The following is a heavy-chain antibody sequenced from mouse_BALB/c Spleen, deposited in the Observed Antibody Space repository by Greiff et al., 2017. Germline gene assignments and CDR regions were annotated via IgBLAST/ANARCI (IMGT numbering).Heavy chain of an antibody. J-gene: IGHJ2*01. CDR3: ARFTTVAAFDY. Sequence: QVQLQQPGAELVKPGASVRISCKASGYTFTSYYIHWVKQRPGQGLEWIGWIYPGNVNTKYNEKFKGKATLTADKSSSTAYMQLSSLTSEDSAVYFCARFTTVAAFDYWGQGTTLTVSS. CDR2: IYPGNVNT. D-gene: IGHD1-1*01. V-gene: IGHV1S56*01. CDR1: GYTFTSYY.